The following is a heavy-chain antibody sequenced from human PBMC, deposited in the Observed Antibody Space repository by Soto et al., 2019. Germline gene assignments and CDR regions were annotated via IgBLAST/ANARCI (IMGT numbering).Heavy chain of an antibody. CDR2: INAGNGNT. Sequence: ASVKVFCKASGYTFTSYAMHWVRQAPGQRLEWMGWINAGNGNTKYSQKFQGRVTITRDTSASTAYMELSSLRSEDTAVYYCARDYKQQLVNWFDPWGQGTLVTVSS. J-gene: IGHJ5*02. CDR1: GYTFTSYA. D-gene: IGHD6-13*01. V-gene: IGHV1-3*01. CDR3: ARDYKQQLVNWFDP.